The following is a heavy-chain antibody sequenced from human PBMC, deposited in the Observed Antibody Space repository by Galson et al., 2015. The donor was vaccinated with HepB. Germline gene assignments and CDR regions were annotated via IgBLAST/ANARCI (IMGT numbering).Heavy chain of an antibody. CDR3: ARYYDILTGYATEVGNFDY. D-gene: IGHD3-9*01. Sequence: PALVKPTQTLTLTCTFSGFSLSTSGMCVSWIRQPPGKALEWLARIDWDDDKYYSTSLKTRLTISKDTSKNQVVLTMTNMDPVDTATYYCARYYDILTGYATEVGNFDYWGQGTLVTVSS. CDR1: GFSLSTSGMC. CDR2: IDWDDDK. V-gene: IGHV2-70*11. J-gene: IGHJ4*02.